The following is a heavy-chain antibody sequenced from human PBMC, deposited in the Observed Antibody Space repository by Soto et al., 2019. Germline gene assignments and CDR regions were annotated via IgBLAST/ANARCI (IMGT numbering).Heavy chain of an antibody. J-gene: IGHJ4*02. Sequence: EVQLLESGAGVVQPGGSLRLSRVASGFNFKKFAMAWVREAAGEGLEWVSGISCCGGSASYADSVKGRFSIARDDSKNTVSLQLNSLRVEDTAQYYCAKADGQQWLIPHLVNWGQGTLVTVS. CDR3: AKADGQQWLIPHLVN. CDR2: ISCCGGSA. V-gene: IGHV3-23*01. D-gene: IGHD6-19*01. CDR1: GFNFKKFA.